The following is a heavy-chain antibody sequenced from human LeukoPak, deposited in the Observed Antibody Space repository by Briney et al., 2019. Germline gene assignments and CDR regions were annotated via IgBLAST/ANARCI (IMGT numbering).Heavy chain of an antibody. CDR1: GFTFSSYA. J-gene: IGHJ3*02. CDR2: ISSSSSTI. Sequence: GGSLRLSCAASGFTFSSYAMSWVRQAPGKGLEWVSYISSSSSTIYYADSVKGRFTISRDNAKNSLYLQMNNLRAEDTAVYYCAREPAMVRLLWDIWGQGTMVTVSS. D-gene: IGHD3-10*01. CDR3: AREPAMVRLLWDI. V-gene: IGHV3-48*04.